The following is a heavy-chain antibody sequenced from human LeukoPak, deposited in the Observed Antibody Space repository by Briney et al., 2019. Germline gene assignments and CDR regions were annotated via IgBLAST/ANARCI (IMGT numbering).Heavy chain of an antibody. V-gene: IGHV4-30-4*02. CDR2: IYYSGST. CDR3: ARGENETGDFDY. J-gene: IGHJ4*02. CDR1: GGSISSGDYY. Sequence: SETLSLTCTVSGGSISSGDYYWSWIRQPPGKGLEWIGYIYYSGSTYYNPSLKSRVTISVDTSKNQFSLKLSSVTAADTAVYYCARGENETGDFDYWGQGTLVTVSS. D-gene: IGHD3-10*01.